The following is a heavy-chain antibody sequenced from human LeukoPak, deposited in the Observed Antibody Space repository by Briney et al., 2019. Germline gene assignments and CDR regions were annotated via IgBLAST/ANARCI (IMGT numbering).Heavy chain of an antibody. V-gene: IGHV4-34*01. CDR2: INHSGST. CDR1: GGSFSGYY. J-gene: IGHJ4*02. CDR3: ARDITMVRGPGL. D-gene: IGHD3-10*01. Sequence: SETLSLTCAVYGGSFSGYYWSWIRQPPGKGLEWIGEINHSGSTNYNPSLKSRVTISVDTPKNQFSLKLSSVTAADTAVYYCARDITMVRGPGLWGQGTLVTVSS.